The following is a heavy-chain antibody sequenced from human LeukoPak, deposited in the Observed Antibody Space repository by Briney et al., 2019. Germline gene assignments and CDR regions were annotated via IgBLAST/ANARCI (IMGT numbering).Heavy chain of an antibody. Sequence: GGSLRLSCAASGFTFSSYGMHWVRQAPGKGLEWVAVIWYDGSNKYYADSVKGRFTISRDNSKNTLSLQMNSLRAEDTAVYYCAKDRGNFWSGDAFDIWGQGTVVTVSS. CDR1: GFTFSSYG. D-gene: IGHD3-3*01. CDR3: AKDRGNFWSGDAFDI. J-gene: IGHJ3*02. V-gene: IGHV3-33*06. CDR2: IWYDGSNK.